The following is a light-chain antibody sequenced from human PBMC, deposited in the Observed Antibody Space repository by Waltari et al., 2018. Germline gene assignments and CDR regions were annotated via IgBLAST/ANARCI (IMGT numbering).Light chain of an antibody. J-gene: IGKJ2*01. CDR2: WAS. CDR1: QSVLFSSNNKNY. Sequence: DIVMTQSPDSLAVSLGERATINCKSSQSVLFSSNNKNYLVWYQQKPGQPPKLLISWASTRESGVPDRFSGSGSGTDFTLTISSLQAEDVAVYYCQQCYTFPYTFGQGTKLEIK. CDR3: QQCYTFPYT. V-gene: IGKV4-1*01.